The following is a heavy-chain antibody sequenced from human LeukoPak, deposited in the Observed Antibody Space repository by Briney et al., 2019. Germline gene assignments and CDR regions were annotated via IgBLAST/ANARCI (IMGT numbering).Heavy chain of an antibody. CDR3: ARGVGRRWLVIDAFDI. Sequence: ASVKVSCKASGGAFSSYAISWVRQAPGQGLEWMGGIIPIFGTANYAQKFQGRVTITADESTSTAYMELSSLRSEDTAVYYCARGVGRRWLVIDAFDIWGQGTMVTVSS. CDR1: GGAFSSYA. CDR2: IIPIFGTA. D-gene: IGHD6-19*01. V-gene: IGHV1-69*13. J-gene: IGHJ3*02.